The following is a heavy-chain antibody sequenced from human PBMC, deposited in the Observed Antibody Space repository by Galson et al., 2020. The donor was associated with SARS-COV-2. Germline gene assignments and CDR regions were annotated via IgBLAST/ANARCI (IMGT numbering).Heavy chain of an antibody. CDR3: ARARGGSYVGGMDV. V-gene: IGHV3-30*04. CDR2: ISYDGSNK. CDR1: GFTFSSYA. J-gene: IGHJ6*02. D-gene: IGHD1-26*01. Sequence: GGSLRLSCAASGFTFSSYAMHWVRQAPGKGLEWVAVISYDGSNKYYADSVKGRFTISRDNSKNTLYLQMNSLRAEDTAVYYCARARGGSYVGGMDVLGQGTTVTVSS.